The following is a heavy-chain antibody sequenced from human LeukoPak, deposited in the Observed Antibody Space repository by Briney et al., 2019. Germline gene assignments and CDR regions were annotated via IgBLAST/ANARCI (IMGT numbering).Heavy chain of an antibody. Sequence: ASVKVSCKASGGTFSSYAISWVRQAPGQGLEWMGGIIPIFGTANYAQKFQGRVTITADESTSTAYMELSSLRSEDTAVYYCARDSRCITMILVVTPTYYYGMDVWGQGTTVTGSS. V-gene: IGHV1-69*13. D-gene: IGHD3-22*01. CDR2: IIPIFGTA. CDR1: GGTFSSYA. J-gene: IGHJ6*02. CDR3: ARDSRCITMILVVTPTYYYGMDV.